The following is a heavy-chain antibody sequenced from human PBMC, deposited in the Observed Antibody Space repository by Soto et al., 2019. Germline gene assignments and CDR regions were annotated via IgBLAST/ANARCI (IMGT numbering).Heavy chain of an antibody. CDR1: GGSISSGDYY. J-gene: IGHJ5*02. CDR3: ARDGVTTAFAP. CDR2: SYYSGST. V-gene: IGHV4-30-4*01. D-gene: IGHD2-21*02. Sequence: QVQLQESGPGLVKPSQTLTLTCTVSGGSISSGDYYWSWIRQPPGKVLECIGYSYYSGSTYYHPSLKSRVTISVDTSKNQFSLKLSSVTAADTAVYYCARDGVTTAFAPWGQGTLVTVSS.